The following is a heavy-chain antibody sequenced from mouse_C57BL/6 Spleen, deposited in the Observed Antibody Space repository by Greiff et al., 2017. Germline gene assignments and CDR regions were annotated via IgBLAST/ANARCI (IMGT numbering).Heavy chain of an antibody. CDR1: GYTFTSYW. CDR2: IHPNSGST. Sequence: QVQLQQPGAELVKPGASVKLSCKASGYTFTSYWMHWVKQRPGQGLEWIGMIHPNSGSTNYNEKFKGKATLTVDKSSSTAYMQLSSLTSEDSAVXYCARAWVAPFAYWGQGTLVTVSA. V-gene: IGHV1-64*01. CDR3: ARAWVAPFAY. J-gene: IGHJ3*01. D-gene: IGHD1-1*02.